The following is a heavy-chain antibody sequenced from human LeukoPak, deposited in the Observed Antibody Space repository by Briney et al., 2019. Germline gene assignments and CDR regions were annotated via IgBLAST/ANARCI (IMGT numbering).Heavy chain of an antibody. D-gene: IGHD2-21*02. J-gene: IGHJ4*02. Sequence: GGSLRLSCAGSGFTFNNYWMGWVRQAPGKGLERGAHIRQDGSEKHSMDSAKGRFCISRDNAKKSLFREMNSLRAEDTAVYYCVRCDSYCSKASDYWGQGALVIVSS. CDR3: VRCDSYCSKASDY. CDR1: GFTFNNYW. V-gene: IGHV3-7*03. CDR2: IRQDGSEK.